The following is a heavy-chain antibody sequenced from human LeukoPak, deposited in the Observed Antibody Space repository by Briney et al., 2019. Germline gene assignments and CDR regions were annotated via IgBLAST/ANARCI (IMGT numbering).Heavy chain of an antibody. CDR2: MSDSVYST. Sequence: QTGGSLRLSCTASGFSFTSYSMSWVHQAPGKGLEWVSTMSDSVYSTYYADSVKGRFTISRDNSKNTLYLQMNSLRAEDTALYYCATISWGDYWGQGTQVTVSS. D-gene: IGHD1-26*01. CDR3: ATISWGDY. CDR1: GFSFTSYS. J-gene: IGHJ4*02. V-gene: IGHV3-23*01.